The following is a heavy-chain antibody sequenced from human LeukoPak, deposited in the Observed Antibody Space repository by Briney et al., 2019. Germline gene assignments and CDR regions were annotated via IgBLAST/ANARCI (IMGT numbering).Heavy chain of an antibody. J-gene: IGHJ4*02. D-gene: IGHD5-12*01. Sequence: PGGSLRLSCAASGFTFSTYAMHWVRQAPGKGLEYVSAISSDGSSTYYANSVKGRLTISRDNSKNTLYLQMGSLRTEDMAVYYCAIESASTAWLFDYWGQGTLVTVSS. CDR3: AIESASTAWLFDY. CDR2: ISSDGSST. V-gene: IGHV3-64*01. CDR1: GFTFSTYA.